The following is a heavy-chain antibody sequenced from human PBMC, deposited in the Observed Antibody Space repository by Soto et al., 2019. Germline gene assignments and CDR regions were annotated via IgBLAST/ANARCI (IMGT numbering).Heavy chain of an antibody. CDR2: ISSRGSAL. CDR1: GFTFSDYY. D-gene: IGHD6-19*01. Sequence: AASGFTFSDYYMSWIRQAPGKGMEWVSYISSRGSALYDADSVKGRFTMSRDNAKNSLYLQMNSLSAEATGEYYCARVSIGWHAISNLDYWGQGTLVTVSS. CDR3: ARVSIGWHAISNLDY. J-gene: IGHJ4*02. V-gene: IGHV3-11*01.